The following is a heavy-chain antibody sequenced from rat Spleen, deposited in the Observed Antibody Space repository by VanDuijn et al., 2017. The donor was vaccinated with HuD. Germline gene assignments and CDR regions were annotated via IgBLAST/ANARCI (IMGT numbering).Heavy chain of an antibody. Sequence: EVQLVESGGGLVQPGRSLKLSCVASGFTFNNYWMTWIRQAPGKGLEWVASITPDGGTTYYPDSVKGRFTISRDNAENTVFLQMNSLRSEDTATYYCAVSGFGYWGQGVMVTVSS. CDR1: GFTFNNYW. J-gene: IGHJ2*01. D-gene: IGHD4-4*01. CDR3: AVSGFGY. CDR2: ITPDGGTT. V-gene: IGHV5-31*01.